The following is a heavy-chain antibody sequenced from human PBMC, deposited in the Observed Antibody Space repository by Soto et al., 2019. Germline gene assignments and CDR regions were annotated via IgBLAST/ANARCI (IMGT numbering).Heavy chain of an antibody. D-gene: IGHD3-22*01. CDR2: INAGNGNT. Sequence: GASVKVSCKASGYTFTSYAMHWVRQAPGQRLEWMGWINAGNGNTKYSQKFQGRVTITRDTSASTAYMELSSLRSDDTAVYYCARGSGYYLTNWFDPWGQGTLVTVSS. CDR1: GYTFTSYA. CDR3: ARGSGYYLTNWFDP. V-gene: IGHV1-3*01. J-gene: IGHJ5*02.